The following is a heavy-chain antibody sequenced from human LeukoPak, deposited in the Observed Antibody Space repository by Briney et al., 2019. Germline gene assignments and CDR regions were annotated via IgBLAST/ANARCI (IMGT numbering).Heavy chain of an antibody. CDR2: IYHSGNT. CDR1: GYSISSDYY. V-gene: IGHV4-38-2*01. J-gene: IGHJ4*02. CDR3: ARSPAY. Sequence: PSETLSLTCAVSGYSISSDYYWGWIRQPPGKGLEWIGSIYHSGNTYYNTSLKSRITISANTSKNQFFLKLSSVTAADTAVYYCARSPAYWGQGTLVTVSS.